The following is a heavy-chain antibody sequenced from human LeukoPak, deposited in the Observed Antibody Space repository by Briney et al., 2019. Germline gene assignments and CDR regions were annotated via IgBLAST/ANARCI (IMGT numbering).Heavy chain of an antibody. D-gene: IGHD6-19*01. V-gene: IGHV3-30*04. Sequence: GGSLRLSCAASGFTFSSYAMHWVRQAPGKGLEWVAVISYDGSNKYYADSVKGRFTISRDNSKNTLYLQMNSLRAEDTAVYYCARRAVADYYYYNMDVWGKGTTVTVSS. J-gene: IGHJ6*03. CDR1: GFTFSSYA. CDR2: ISYDGSNK. CDR3: ARRAVADYYYYNMDV.